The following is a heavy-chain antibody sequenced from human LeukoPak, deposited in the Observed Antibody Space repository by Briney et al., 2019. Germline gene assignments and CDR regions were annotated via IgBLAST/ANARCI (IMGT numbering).Heavy chain of an antibody. D-gene: IGHD1-14*01. Sequence: ASVRVSCKASAYTFTIYYIHWVRQDPGQGLEWMGIINPSGGGTSSAQKFQGRVTMTRDTSTSTVYMELSSLRSEDTAVYYCARDSLRDRGPFDMWGQGTRVTVSS. CDR3: ARDSLRDRGPFDM. J-gene: IGHJ3*02. CDR2: INPSGGGT. CDR1: AYTFTIYY. V-gene: IGHV1-46*01.